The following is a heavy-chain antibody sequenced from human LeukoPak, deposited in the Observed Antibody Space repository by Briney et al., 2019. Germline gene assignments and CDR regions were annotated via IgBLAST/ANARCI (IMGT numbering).Heavy chain of an antibody. J-gene: IGHJ4*02. Sequence: GGSLRLSCAASGFAFSDYSMNWVRQAPGKGLEWISAITSDSNLIYYADSMRGRITVSRGNAENSVYLQMNGLRAEDTAIYYCASGGATVWGYWGQGALVIVSS. CDR3: ASGGATVWGY. CDR1: GFAFSDYS. V-gene: IGHV3-21*06. CDR2: ITSDSNLI. D-gene: IGHD3-16*01.